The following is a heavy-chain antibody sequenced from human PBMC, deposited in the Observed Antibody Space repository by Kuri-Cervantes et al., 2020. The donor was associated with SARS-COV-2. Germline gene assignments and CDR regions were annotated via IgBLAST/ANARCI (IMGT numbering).Heavy chain of an antibody. J-gene: IGHJ5*02. Sequence: SVKVSCKASGGTFSSYAISWVRQAPEQGLEWMGRIIPILGIANYAQKFQGRVTITADKSTSTAYMELSSLRSEDTAVYYCARVIRGSYHNWFDPWGQGTLVTVSS. CDR1: GGTFSSYA. CDR2: IIPILGIA. D-gene: IGHD3-16*02. V-gene: IGHV1-69*04. CDR3: ARVIRGSYHNWFDP.